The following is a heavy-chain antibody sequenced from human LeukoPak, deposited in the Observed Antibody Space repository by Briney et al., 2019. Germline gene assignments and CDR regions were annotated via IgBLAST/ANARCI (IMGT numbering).Heavy chain of an antibody. CDR2: IYYSGST. V-gene: IGHV4-39*01. J-gene: IGHJ4*02. D-gene: IGHD6-25*01. CDR1: GGSISSSSYY. CDR3: ARLSRPYSSAWADF. Sequence: SETLSLTCTVSGGSISSSSYYWGWIRQPPGKGLEWIGSIYYSGSTYYNPSLKSRVTISVDTSKNQFSLKLSSVTAADTAVYYCARLSRPYSSAWADFWGQGTLVTVSS.